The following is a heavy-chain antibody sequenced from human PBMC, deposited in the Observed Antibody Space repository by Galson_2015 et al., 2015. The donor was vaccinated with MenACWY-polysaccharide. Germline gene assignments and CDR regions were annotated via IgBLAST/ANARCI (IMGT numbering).Heavy chain of an antibody. D-gene: IGHD1-26*01. J-gene: IGHJ4*02. CDR2: IYHSGST. Sequence: ETLSLACAVSGSSISSGYYWGWIRPPPGKGLEWIGSIYHSGSTYYNPSLKSRVTISVDTSKNQFSLKLSTVPAADTAVYYCARVEKYSGSYYILHWGQGTLVTVSS. CDR1: GSSISSGYY. V-gene: IGHV4-38-2*01. CDR3: ARVEKYSGSYYILH.